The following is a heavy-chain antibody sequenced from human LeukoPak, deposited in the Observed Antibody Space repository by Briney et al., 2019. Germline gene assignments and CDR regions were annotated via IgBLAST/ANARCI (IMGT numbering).Heavy chain of an antibody. Sequence: ASVKVSCKASGYTFTGYYIHWVRQAPGQGLDWMGWINPNSGGTNYAQKFQGRVTMTRDTSISTAYMELSRLRSDDTAVYYCSRGSSTSITYYMDVWGKGTTVTVSS. V-gene: IGHV1-2*02. CDR3: SRGSSTSITYYMDV. CDR2: INPNSGGT. D-gene: IGHD2-2*01. CDR1: GYTFTGYY. J-gene: IGHJ6*03.